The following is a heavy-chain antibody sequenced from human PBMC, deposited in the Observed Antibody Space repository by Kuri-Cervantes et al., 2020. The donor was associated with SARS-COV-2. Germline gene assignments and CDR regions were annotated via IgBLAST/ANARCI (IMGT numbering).Heavy chain of an antibody. J-gene: IGHJ6*02. D-gene: IGHD2-2*01. CDR2: ISYDGSNK. Sequence: GESLKISCAASGFTFSSYGMHWVRQAPGKGLEWVAVISYDGSNKYYADSVKGRFTISRDNSKNTLYLQMNSLRAEDTAVYYCAKDLGDIVVVPAAMLPQGMDVWSQGTTVTVSS. CDR1: GFTFSSYG. CDR3: AKDLGDIVVVPAAMLPQGMDV. V-gene: IGHV3-30*18.